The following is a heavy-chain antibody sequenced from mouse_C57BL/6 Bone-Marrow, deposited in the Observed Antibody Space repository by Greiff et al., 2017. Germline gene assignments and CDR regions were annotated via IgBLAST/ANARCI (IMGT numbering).Heavy chain of an antibody. CDR2: INPSSGYT. CDR3: AKVVTMDY. CDR1: GYTFTSYT. J-gene: IGHJ4*01. D-gene: IGHD1-1*01. V-gene: IGHV1-4*01. Sequence: VKLMESGAELARPGASVKMSCKASGYTFTSYTMHWVKQRPGQGLEWIGYINPSSGYTKYNQKFKDKATLTADKSSSTAYMQLSSLTSEDAAVYYCAKVVTMDYWGQGTSVTVSS.